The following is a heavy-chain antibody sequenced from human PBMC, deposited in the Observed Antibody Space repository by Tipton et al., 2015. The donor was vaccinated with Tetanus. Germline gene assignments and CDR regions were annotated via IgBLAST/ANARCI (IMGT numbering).Heavy chain of an antibody. D-gene: IGHD4-11*01. CDR3: ARLASYSNHLDA. CDR2: ISFDGRNK. V-gene: IGHV3-30*03. CDR1: GFTFSSFG. J-gene: IGHJ4*02. Sequence: SLRLSCAASGFTFSSFGMHWVRQAPGRGLEWVAGISFDGRNKYYADSVKDRITISRDNSKNTLFLQMNSLSAEDTAVYYCARLASYSNHLDAWGQGALVTVSS.